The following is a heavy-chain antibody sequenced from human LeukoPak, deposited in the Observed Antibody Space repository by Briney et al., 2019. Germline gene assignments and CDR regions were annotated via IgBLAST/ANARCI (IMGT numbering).Heavy chain of an antibody. CDR3: ATDRRRFLEWLFH. CDR1: GYTFTSYD. J-gene: IGHJ4*02. V-gene: IGHV1-8*03. CDR2: MNPNSGNT. D-gene: IGHD3-3*01. Sequence: ASVKVSCKASGYTFTSYDINWVRQATGQGLEWMGWMNPNSGNTGYAQKFQGRVTITRNTSISTAYMELSSLRSEDTAVYYCATDRRRFLEWLFHWGQGTLVTVSS.